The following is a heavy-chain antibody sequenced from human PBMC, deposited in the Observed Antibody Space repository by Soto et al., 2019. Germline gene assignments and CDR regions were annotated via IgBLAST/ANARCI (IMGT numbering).Heavy chain of an antibody. D-gene: IGHD3-10*01. CDR1: GYTFTSHY. Sequence: QVQLVQSGAEVKKPGASVKVSCKASGYTFTSHYMHWVRQAPGQGLEWVGLINPSAGSTSYAQNFQGRVTMTRDTSTSTVFMDLSRLRSEDTAIYYCATPSGYWGQGTLVTVSS. J-gene: IGHJ4*02. CDR2: INPSAGST. V-gene: IGHV1-46*01. CDR3: ATPSGY.